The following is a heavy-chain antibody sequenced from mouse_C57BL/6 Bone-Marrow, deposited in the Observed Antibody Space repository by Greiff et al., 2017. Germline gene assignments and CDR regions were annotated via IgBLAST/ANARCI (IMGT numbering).Heavy chain of an antibody. CDR1: GYTFTSYW. V-gene: IGHV1-59*01. Sequence: QVQLQQPGAELVRPGTSVKLSCKASGYTFTSYWMHWVKQRPGQGLEWIGVIDPSDSYTNYNQKFKGKATLTVDTSSSTAYMQLSRLTSEDTAVYYCASYGYSWYFDVWGTGTTVTVSS. CDR2: IDPSDSYT. J-gene: IGHJ1*03. D-gene: IGHD2-2*01. CDR3: ASYGYSWYFDV.